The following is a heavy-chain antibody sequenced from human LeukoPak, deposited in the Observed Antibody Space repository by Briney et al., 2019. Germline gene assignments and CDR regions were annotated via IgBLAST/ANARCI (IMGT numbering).Heavy chain of an antibody. CDR1: GYTFTSYG. CDR3: ARDPGITIFGVVSKHYYYYGMDV. D-gene: IGHD3-3*01. V-gene: IGHV1-18*01. J-gene: IGHJ6*02. Sequence: ASVKVSCKASGYTFTSYGISWVRQAPGQGLEWVGWISAYNGNTNYAQKLQGRVTMTTDTSTSTAYMELRSLRSDDTAVYYCARDPGITIFGVVSKHYYYYGMDVWGQGTTVTVSS. CDR2: ISAYNGNT.